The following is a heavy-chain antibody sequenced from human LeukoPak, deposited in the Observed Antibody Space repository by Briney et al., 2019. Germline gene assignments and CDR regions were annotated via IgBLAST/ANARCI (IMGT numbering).Heavy chain of an antibody. V-gene: IGHV1-2*06. Sequence: ASVKVSCKASGYTFAGYYMHWVRQAPGQGLEWVGRINPNSGDTDYAQNFQGRVTMTRDTSISTAYMELSRLRSDDTAVYYCARGIGWVTRDFWGQGTLVTVSS. CDR3: ARGIGWVTRDF. D-gene: IGHD4-23*01. CDR1: GYTFAGYY. J-gene: IGHJ4*02. CDR2: INPNSGDT.